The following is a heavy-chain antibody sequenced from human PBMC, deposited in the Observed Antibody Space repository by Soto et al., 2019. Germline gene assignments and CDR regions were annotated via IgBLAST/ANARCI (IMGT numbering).Heavy chain of an antibody. CDR2: IYYSGST. Sequence: SETLSLTCTVSGGSISSSSYYWGWIRQPPGKGLEWIGSIYYSGSTYYNPSLKSRVTISVDTSKNQFSLKLSSVTAADTAVYYCARHSVYYDILTGYSNWFDPWGQGTQVTVSS. CDR3: ARHSVYYDILTGYSNWFDP. CDR1: GGSISSSSYY. J-gene: IGHJ5*02. V-gene: IGHV4-39*01. D-gene: IGHD3-9*01.